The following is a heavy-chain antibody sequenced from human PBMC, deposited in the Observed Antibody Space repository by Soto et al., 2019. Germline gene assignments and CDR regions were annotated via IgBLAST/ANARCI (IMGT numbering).Heavy chain of an antibody. D-gene: IGHD2-15*01. V-gene: IGHV1-69*13. CDR2: IIPIFGTA. Sequence: GASVKVSCKVSGGTFSSYAISWVRQAPGRGLEWMGGIIPIFGTANYAQKFQGRVTITADESTSTAYMELSSLRSEDTAVYYCARGPGYCSGGSCYSAEYFQHWGQGTLVTVSS. J-gene: IGHJ1*01. CDR3: ARGPGYCSGGSCYSAEYFQH. CDR1: GGTFSSYA.